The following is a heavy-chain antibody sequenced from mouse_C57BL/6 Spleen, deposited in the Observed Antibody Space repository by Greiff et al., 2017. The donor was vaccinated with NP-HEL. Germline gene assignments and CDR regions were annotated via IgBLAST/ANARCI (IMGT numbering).Heavy chain of an antibody. CDR1: GYTFTSYW. D-gene: IGHD1-1*01. J-gene: IGHJ2*01. CDR3: ARPHYYGSSPDY. V-gene: IGHV1-59*01. Sequence: VQLQQPGAELVRPGTSVKLSCKASGYTFTSYWMHWVKQRPGQGLEWIGVIDPSDSYTNYNQKFKGKATLTVDTSSSTAYMQLSSLTSEDSAVYYCARPHYYGSSPDYWGQGTTLTVSS. CDR2: IDPSDSYT.